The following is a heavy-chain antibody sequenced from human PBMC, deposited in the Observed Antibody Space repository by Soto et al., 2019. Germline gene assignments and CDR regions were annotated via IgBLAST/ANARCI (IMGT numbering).Heavy chain of an antibody. CDR2: FDPEHGET. D-gene: IGHD3-22*01. CDR1: GYTFNICA. CDR3: AIDLGYYDSSGYTWFDP. Sequence: ASVKVSCKASGYTFNICATPWVRQDHGKGLEWMGGFDPEHGETSYAQKFQGRFTMTEDKSTDTAYMELSSLRSEDTAVYYCAIDLGYYDSSGYTWFDPWGQGTLVTVSS. J-gene: IGHJ5*02. V-gene: IGHV1-24*01.